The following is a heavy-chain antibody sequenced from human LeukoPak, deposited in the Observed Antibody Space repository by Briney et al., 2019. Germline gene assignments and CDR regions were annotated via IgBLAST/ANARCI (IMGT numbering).Heavy chain of an antibody. D-gene: IGHD3-22*01. V-gene: IGHV4-30-2*01. J-gene: IGHJ4*02. CDR3: ARSSSITMMFDY. CDR1: GGSISSGGYS. CDR2: IYHSGST. Sequence: SETLSLTCAVSGGSISSGGYSWSWIRQPPGKGLEWIGYIYHSGSTYYNPSLKSRVTTSVDRSKNQFSLKLSSVTAADTAVYYCARSSSITMMFDYWGQGTLVTVSS.